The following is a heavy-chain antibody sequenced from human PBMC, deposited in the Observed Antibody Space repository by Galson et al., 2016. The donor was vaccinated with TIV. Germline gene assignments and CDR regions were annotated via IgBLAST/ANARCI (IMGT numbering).Heavy chain of an antibody. Sequence: SLRLSCAASGFTFRACTMNWVRQAPGKGLEWVSSISISGSHTYYTDSVKGRFTISRDNAQSSLFLQLNRLRAEDTAVYYCARAVSSGDYAFDAFDVWGQGTVVAVSS. D-gene: IGHD4-17*01. J-gene: IGHJ3*01. V-gene: IGHV3-21*06. CDR3: ARAVSSGDYAFDAFDV. CDR1: GFTFRACT. CDR2: ISISGSHT.